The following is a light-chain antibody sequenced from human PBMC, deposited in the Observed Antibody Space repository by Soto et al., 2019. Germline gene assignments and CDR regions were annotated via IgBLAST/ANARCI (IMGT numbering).Light chain of an antibody. CDR3: SSYAGNNKYV. J-gene: IGLJ1*01. CDR2: EVS. Sequence: QSALTQPPSAYGSPGQSVTISCTGTSSDVGGYNYVSWYQQHPGKAPKFMIYEVSKRPSGVSDRFSGSKSCNTASLTVSGLQAEDEADYYCSSYAGNNKYVFGTGTKVTVL. CDR1: SSDVGGYNY. V-gene: IGLV2-8*01.